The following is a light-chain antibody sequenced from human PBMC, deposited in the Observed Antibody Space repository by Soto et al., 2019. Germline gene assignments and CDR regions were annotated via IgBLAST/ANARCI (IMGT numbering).Light chain of an antibody. CDR1: QSISSW. Sequence: EIQMTQSPSTLSASVGDRVTITCRASQSISSWLAWYQQRPGKAPKLLIYDASSLESGVPSRFRGSGSGTEFTLTITSLQPDDFATYYCQQYDSFPGTFGQGTKVEIK. CDR3: QQYDSFPGT. V-gene: IGKV1-5*01. J-gene: IGKJ1*01. CDR2: DAS.